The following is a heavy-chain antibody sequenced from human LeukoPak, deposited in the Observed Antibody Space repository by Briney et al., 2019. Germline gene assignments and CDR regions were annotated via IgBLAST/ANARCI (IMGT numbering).Heavy chain of an antibody. D-gene: IGHD5-18*01. CDR1: GFNFNKYD. CDR2: ISRDGINK. J-gene: IGHJ4*02. Sequence: GGSLRLSCAASGFNFNKYDMHWVRQAPGKGLEWVAVISRDGINKYYEDSVKGRFTISRDNSKSTLFLQMNSLRAEDSAVYYCAKDRSTVGYTYGLDYWGQGTLVTVSS. CDR3: AKDRSTVGYTYGLDY. V-gene: IGHV3-30*18.